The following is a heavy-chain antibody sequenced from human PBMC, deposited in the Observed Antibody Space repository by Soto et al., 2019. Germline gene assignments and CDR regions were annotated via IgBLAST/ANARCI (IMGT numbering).Heavy chain of an antibody. D-gene: IGHD2-21*02. CDR2: IYSGETT. J-gene: IGHJ4*02. CDR1: GFNVNSDY. V-gene: IGHV3-53*01. Sequence: QTVGSLRLSCAASGFNVNSDYMNWVRQTPGKGLEWVASIYSGETTYYADSVRGRFTISSDKSKNTLYFQLSSLRIEDTAVYYCTRDGRGLGRLSLFEYWGQGVLVTVS. CDR3: TRDGRGLGRLSLFEY.